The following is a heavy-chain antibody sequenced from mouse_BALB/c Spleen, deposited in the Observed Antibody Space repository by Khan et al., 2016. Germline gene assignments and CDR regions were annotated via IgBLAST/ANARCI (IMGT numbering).Heavy chain of an antibody. CDR1: GYTFTDYS. CDR2: INTETGEP. J-gene: IGHJ3*01. CDR3: AKAARATWFAY. D-gene: IGHD3-1*01. Sequence: QIQLVQSGPELKKPGETVKISCKASGYTFTDYSMHWVKQAPGKGLKWMGWINTETGEPTYADDFKGRFAFSLDTSASTAYLQINNLKNEDTATYFCAKAARATWFAYWGQGTLVTVSA. V-gene: IGHV9-2-1*01.